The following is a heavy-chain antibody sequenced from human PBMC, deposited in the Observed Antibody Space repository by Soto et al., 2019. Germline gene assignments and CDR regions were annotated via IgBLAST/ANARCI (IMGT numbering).Heavy chain of an antibody. V-gene: IGHV3-33*01. CDR3: ARGHRSVARRFDNHWKQQLAPLDT. CDR1: GFTFSSYG. Sequence: PGGSLRLSCAASGFTFSSYGMHWVRQAPGKGLEWVAVIWYDGSNKYYADSVKGRFTISRDNSKNTLYLQMNSLRAEETAVYYCARGHRSVARRFDNHWKQQLAPLDTWGQGTLVTVSS. J-gene: IGHJ5*02. D-gene: IGHD6-13*01. CDR2: IWYDGSNK.